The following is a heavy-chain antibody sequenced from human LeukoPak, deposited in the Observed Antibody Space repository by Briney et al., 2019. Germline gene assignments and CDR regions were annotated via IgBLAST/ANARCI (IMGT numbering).Heavy chain of an antibody. CDR3: ASALWGGYYFDY. Sequence: GGSLRLSCAASGFTFSSYAMSWVRQAPGKGLEWVSVIYSGGSTYYADSVKGRFTISRDNSKNTLYLQMNSLRAEDTAVYYCASALWGGYYFDYWGQGTLVTVSS. D-gene: IGHD2-21*01. V-gene: IGHV3-53*01. CDR2: IYSGGST. J-gene: IGHJ4*02. CDR1: GFTFSSYA.